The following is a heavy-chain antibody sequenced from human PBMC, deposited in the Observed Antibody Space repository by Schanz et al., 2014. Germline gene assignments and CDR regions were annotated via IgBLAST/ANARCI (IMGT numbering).Heavy chain of an antibody. Sequence: QDQLLQSGAAVKKPGSSVRVSCKASGGTLDTYKIAWVRQVPGQGLEWMGRIIPFLAVSNYAQDFQGRVTFPADRATSTVHMDLRSLRSEDTGLYYCARAGRGYAYPLNSYPMDVWGQGNTVIVSS. D-gene: IGHD3-16*01. J-gene: IGHJ6*02. CDR2: IIPFLAVS. CDR1: GGTLDTYK. V-gene: IGHV1-69*02. CDR3: ARAGRGYAYPLNSYPMDV.